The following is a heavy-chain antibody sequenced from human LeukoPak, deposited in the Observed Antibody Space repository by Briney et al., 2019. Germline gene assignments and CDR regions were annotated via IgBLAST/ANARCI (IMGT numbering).Heavy chain of an antibody. J-gene: IGHJ4*02. V-gene: IGHV1-8*01. D-gene: IGHD2-2*01. CDR3: AVVPAASGYFDY. Sequence: ASVKVSCKASGYTITSYDINWVRQATGQGLEWMGWMNPNSGNTGYAQKFQGRVTMTRNTSISTAYMELSSLRSEDTAVYYCAVVPAASGYFDYWGQGTLVTVSS. CDR2: MNPNSGNT. CDR1: GYTITSYD.